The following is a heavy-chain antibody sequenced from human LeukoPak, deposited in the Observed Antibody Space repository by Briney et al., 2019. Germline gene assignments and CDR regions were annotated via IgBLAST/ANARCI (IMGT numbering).Heavy chain of an antibody. J-gene: IGHJ5*02. D-gene: IGHD3-22*01. CDR3: ARVRSIDNSGQYSLSWLYP. CDR1: GYTFNTYG. Sequence: AASVKVSCKTSGYTFNTYGIAWVRQAPGQGLEWMGWISAYNGNTNYAQNLQDRVTMTTDTSTTTAYMELRSLRSDDTAVYYCARVRSIDNSGQYSLSWLYPWGQETLLTVSS. V-gene: IGHV1-18*01. CDR2: ISAYNGNT.